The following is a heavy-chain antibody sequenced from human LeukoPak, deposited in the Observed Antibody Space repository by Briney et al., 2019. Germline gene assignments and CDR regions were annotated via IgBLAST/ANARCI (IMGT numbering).Heavy chain of an antibody. V-gene: IGHV1-18*01. D-gene: IGHD3-10*01. J-gene: IGHJ3*02. CDR1: GYTFKNYG. CDR3: ARDPLLWFGEYAFDI. Sequence: ASVKVSCKASGYTFKNYGVSWVRQAPGQGFEWMGWISAYNGNTNYAQKLQGRVTMTTDTSTSTAYMELRSLRSDDTAVYYCARDPLLWFGEYAFDIWGQGTMVTVSS. CDR2: ISAYNGNT.